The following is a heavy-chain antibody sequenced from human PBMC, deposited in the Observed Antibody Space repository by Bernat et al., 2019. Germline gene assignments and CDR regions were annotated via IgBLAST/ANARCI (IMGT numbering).Heavy chain of an antibody. Sequence: QVQLVQSGAEVKKPGASVKVSCKASAYTFSGYYIHWVRQAPGQGLEWMGRINPNSAGTNYAQKFQGGVTMTRDPSSSTAYMELSRRTSDDTAVYYCARGYYGWGRTGFDPWGQGTLVTVSS. CDR3: ARGYYGWGRTGFDP. CDR2: INPNSAGT. V-gene: IGHV1-2*06. J-gene: IGHJ5*02. CDR1: AYTFSGYY. D-gene: IGHD3-10*01.